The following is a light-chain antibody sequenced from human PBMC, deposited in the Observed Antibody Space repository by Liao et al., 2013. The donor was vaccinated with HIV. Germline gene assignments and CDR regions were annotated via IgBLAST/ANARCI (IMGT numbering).Light chain of an antibody. V-gene: IGLV3-1*01. CDR2: QDS. CDR1: KLGDKY. J-gene: IGLJ1*01. Sequence: SYELTQPPSVSVSPGQTASITCSGDKLGDKYACWYQQKPGQSPVLVIYQDSKRPSGIPERFSGSNSGNTATLTISGTQAMDEADYYCQVWDSSSNHYVFGTETKVTVL. CDR3: QVWDSSSNHYV.